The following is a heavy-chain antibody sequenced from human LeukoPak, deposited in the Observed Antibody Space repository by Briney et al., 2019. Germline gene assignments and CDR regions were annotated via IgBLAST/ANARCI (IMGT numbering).Heavy chain of an antibody. CDR1: GFTFDDYA. J-gene: IGHJ6*02. Sequence: GGSLRLSCAASGFTFDDYAMHWVRQAPGKGLEWVSGISWNSGSIGYADSVKGRFTISRDNAKNSLYLQMNSLRAEDTASYYCAKGTRPLALTQYGMDVWGQGTTVTVSS. D-gene: IGHD1/OR15-1a*01. CDR3: AKGTRPLALTQYGMDV. V-gene: IGHV3-9*01. CDR2: ISWNSGSI.